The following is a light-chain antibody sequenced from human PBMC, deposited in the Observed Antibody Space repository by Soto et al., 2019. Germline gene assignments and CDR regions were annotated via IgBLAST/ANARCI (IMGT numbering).Light chain of an antibody. CDR3: QSSQDDFWV. Sequence: NFMLTQPHSVSESPGRTFTISCTRSGGSIASGLVQWYQVRPGSGPTTVISEDNHRPSGVPDRFSGSIDSSSNSASLTIAGLKPEDEADYYCQSSQDDFWVFGGGTNVTVL. CDR1: GGSIASGL. V-gene: IGLV6-57*04. CDR2: EDN. J-gene: IGLJ3*02.